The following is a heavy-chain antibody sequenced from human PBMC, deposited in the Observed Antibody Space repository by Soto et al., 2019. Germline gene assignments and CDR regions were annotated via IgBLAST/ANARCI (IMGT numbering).Heavy chain of an antibody. CDR2: IIPIFGTA. CDR1: GGTFSSYA. V-gene: IGHV1-69*12. Sequence: QVQLVQSGAEVKKPGSSVKVSCKASGGTFSSYAISWVRQAPGQGLEWMGGIIPIFGTANYAQKFQGRVXIXAXXSTSTAYMELSSLRSEDTAVYYCVIDDSSGYYDEYWGQGTLVTVSS. CDR3: VIDDSSGYYDEY. D-gene: IGHD3-22*01. J-gene: IGHJ4*02.